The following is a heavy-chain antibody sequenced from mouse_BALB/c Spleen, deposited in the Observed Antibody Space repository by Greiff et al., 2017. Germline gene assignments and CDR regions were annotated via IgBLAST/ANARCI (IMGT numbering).Heavy chain of an antibody. V-gene: IGHV5-17*02. D-gene: IGHD2-3*01. J-gene: IGHJ3*01. CDR2: ISSGSSTI. CDR1: GLTFSSFG. CDR3: ASWGYDGSPEVAY. Sequence: EVMLVESGGGLVQPGGSRKLSCAASGLTFSSFGMHWVRQAPEKGLEWVAYISSGSSTIYYADTVKGRFTISRDNPKNTLFLQMTSLRSEDTAMYYCASWGYDGSPEVAYWGQGTLVTVSA.